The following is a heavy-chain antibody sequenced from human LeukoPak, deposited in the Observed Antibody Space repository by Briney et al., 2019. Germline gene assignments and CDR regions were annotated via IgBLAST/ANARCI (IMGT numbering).Heavy chain of an antibody. Sequence: SETLPLTCAVHGGSLSYYYWSWIRQSPEKGLEWIGEINRSGSTNYNPSLKSRVSISVDTSKNQFSLKLSSVTAADTAIYYCARGGFYCGDDCYVDYWGQGALVTVSS. V-gene: IGHV4-34*01. J-gene: IGHJ4*02. D-gene: IGHD2-21*02. CDR2: INRSGST. CDR1: GGSLSYYY. CDR3: ARGGFYCGDDCYVDY.